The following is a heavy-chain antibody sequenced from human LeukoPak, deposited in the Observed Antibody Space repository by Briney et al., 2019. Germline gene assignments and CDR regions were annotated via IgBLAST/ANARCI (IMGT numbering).Heavy chain of an antibody. Sequence: SSETLSLTCTVSGGSISSGYWMWLRQPAGKGLEWIGRIYTSGGTRYNPSLRGRVTMSAVTSKNQFSLKLSSVTAADTAVYYCARGIRVTASLPSVGFYFDDWGQGTLVTVSS. CDR1: GGSISSGY. V-gene: IGHV4-4*07. CDR3: ARGIRVTASLPSVGFYFDD. J-gene: IGHJ4*02. D-gene: IGHD2-21*02. CDR2: IYTSGGT.